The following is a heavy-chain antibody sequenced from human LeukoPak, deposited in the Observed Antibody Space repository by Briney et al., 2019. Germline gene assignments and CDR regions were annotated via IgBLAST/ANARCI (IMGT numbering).Heavy chain of an antibody. J-gene: IGHJ4*02. CDR3: ARDLGSAGHGLLV. D-gene: IGHD6-19*01. V-gene: IGHV3-48*01. CDR2: ISRTGTTI. CDR1: RFTLNSYT. Sequence: GGSLRLSCAASRFTLNSYTMNWGRQAPGKGLEWISYISRTGTTIYYADSVKGRFTISRDNAKNSLYLQINSLRSEDKGLYFCARDLGSAGHGLLVWGQGTLLTVSS.